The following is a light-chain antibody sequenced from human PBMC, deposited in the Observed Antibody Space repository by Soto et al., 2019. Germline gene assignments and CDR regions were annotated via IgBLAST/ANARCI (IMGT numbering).Light chain of an antibody. CDR2: EVT. J-gene: IGLJ3*02. CDR1: SSDVGAYNY. CDR3: SSFASSTTWV. Sequence: QSVLTQPPSASGSPGQSVTISCTGTSSDVGAYNYVSWYQQHAGKAPKLVIYEVTKRPSGVPDRFSGSKSANTASLTVSGLPAEDEADYYCSSFASSTTWVFGGGTQLTVL. V-gene: IGLV2-8*01.